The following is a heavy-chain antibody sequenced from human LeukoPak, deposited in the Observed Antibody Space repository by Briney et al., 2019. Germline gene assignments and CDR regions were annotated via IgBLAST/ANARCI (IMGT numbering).Heavy chain of an antibody. V-gene: IGHV3-53*01. CDR2: IYVSGTT. Sequence: GGSLRLSCAASGFTVRDGYMSWVRQAPGKRREWRAFIYVSGTTFYAASVKGRFTISRDNAKNKVYLQMNNLRAEDTALYYCGRHAYGGSPPLSWGQGALVTVSS. D-gene: IGHD3-10*01. CDR1: GFTVRDGY. J-gene: IGHJ4*02. CDR3: GRHAYGGSPPLS.